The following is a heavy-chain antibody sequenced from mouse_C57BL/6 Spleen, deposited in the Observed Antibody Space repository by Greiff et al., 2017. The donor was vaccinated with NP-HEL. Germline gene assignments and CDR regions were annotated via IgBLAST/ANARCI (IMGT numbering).Heavy chain of an antibody. CDR2: IYWDDDK. D-gene: IGHD2-3*01. V-gene: IGHV8-12*01. CDR1: GFSLSTSGMG. CDR3: ARRDDGYFAMDY. Sequence: QVQLKESGPGILQSSQTLSLTCSFSGFSLSTSGMGVSWIRQPSGKGLEWLAHIYWDDDKRYNPSQKSRLTISKDTSRNQVFRMITSVDTADTATYYCARRDDGYFAMDYWGQGTSVTVSS. J-gene: IGHJ4*01.